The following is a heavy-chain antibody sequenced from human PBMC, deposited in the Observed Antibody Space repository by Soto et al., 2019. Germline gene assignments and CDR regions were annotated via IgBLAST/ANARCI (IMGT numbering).Heavy chain of an antibody. CDR1: GFTFSSYW. CDR3: ARVRNGQWYFDY. Sequence: EVQLVESGGGLVQPGGSLRLSCGASGFTFSSYWMHWVRQTPGKGLVWVARVNTDETRTSYADSVKGRFTVSRDNAKNTLYLQMNRLRAEDTAVYYGARVRNGQWYFDYWGQGTQVTVSS. J-gene: IGHJ4*02. V-gene: IGHV3-74*01. D-gene: IGHD6-19*01. CDR2: VNTDETRT.